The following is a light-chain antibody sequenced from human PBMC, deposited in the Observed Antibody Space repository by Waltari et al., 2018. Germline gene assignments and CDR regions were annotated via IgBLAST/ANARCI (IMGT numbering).Light chain of an antibody. CDR1: ESLVHSDGNTH. J-gene: IGKJ2*01. V-gene: IGKV2-30*02. CDR3: MQGTHWPYT. CDR2: RVS. Sequence: DVVMTQSPLSLPVTLGQPASISCKSSESLVHSDGNTHLNWFQQRPGHSPRRLIYRVSSRDSGVPDRFSGSGSGTDFTLKISRVEAEEIGVYYCMQGTHWPYTFGQGTKLDIK.